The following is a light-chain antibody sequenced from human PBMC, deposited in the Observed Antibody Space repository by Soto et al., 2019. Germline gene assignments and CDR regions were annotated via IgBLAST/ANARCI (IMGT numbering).Light chain of an antibody. V-gene: IGLV2-8*01. J-gene: IGLJ3*02. Sequence: QSALTQPPSASGSPGQSVTISCTGTSSDVGGYNYVSWYQQHPGKAPKLMIYEVSKRPSGVPDRFSGSKSGNTASLTVSGLQVEDEADYYCQSYDTSLGGLGWVFGGGTKLTVL. CDR3: QSYDTSLGGLGWV. CDR1: SSDVGGYNY. CDR2: EVS.